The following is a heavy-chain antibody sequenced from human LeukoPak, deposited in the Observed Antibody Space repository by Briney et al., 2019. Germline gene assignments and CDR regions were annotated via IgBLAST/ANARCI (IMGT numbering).Heavy chain of an antibody. V-gene: IGHV1-18*01. D-gene: IGHD3-3*01. J-gene: IGHJ4*02. CDR1: GYTFTSHV. CDR2: ISAYNGNT. CDR3: ARGVEWPPREKLIDY. Sequence: GASVKVSCKASGYTFTSHVINWVRQAPGQGLEWMGWISAYNGNTNYAQKLQGRVTMTTDTSTSTAYMELRSLRSDDTAVYYCARGVEWPPREKLIDYWGQGTLVTVSS.